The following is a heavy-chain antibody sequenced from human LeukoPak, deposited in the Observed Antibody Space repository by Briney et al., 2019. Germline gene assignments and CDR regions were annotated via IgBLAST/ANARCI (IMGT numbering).Heavy chain of an antibody. J-gene: IGHJ3*02. Sequence: GGSLRLSCAASGFTFSTYWMHWVRNAPGKGLVWVSRINSDGSSTTYADSVKGRFTISRDNAKNTLYLQMNSLRAEDTAVYYCARDFLFCSGYSGDAFDIWGQGTMVTVSS. CDR1: GFTFSTYW. V-gene: IGHV3-74*01. CDR3: ARDFLFCSGYSGDAFDI. CDR2: INSDGSST. D-gene: IGHD3-3*01.